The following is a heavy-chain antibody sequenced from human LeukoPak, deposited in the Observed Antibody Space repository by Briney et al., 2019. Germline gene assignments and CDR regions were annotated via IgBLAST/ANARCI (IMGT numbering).Heavy chain of an antibody. Sequence: ASLRLSCAASGVTFSNYAMSWVRQAPGKGLEWVSAILGSGGSTYYADSVKGRYTISRDNSKSTLYLQMNSLRAEDTALYYCAKWGDYDVLTGYYVPDYWGQGTLVTVSS. CDR2: ILGSGGST. CDR3: AKWGDYDVLTGYYVPDY. V-gene: IGHV3-23*01. CDR1: GVTFSNYA. J-gene: IGHJ4*02. D-gene: IGHD3-9*01.